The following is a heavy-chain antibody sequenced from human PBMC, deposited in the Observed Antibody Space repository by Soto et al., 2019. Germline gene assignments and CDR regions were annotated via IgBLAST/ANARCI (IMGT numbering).Heavy chain of an antibody. V-gene: IGHV3-30*18. CDR3: AKEGGLSGSYYISSAYYFDY. J-gene: IGHJ4*02. D-gene: IGHD1-26*01. Sequence: QVQLVESGGGVVQPGRSLRLSCVASGFTFSSYGMHWVRQAPGKVLEWVAIISYDGSNTYYADSVKGRFTISRDNCKNTLSLQMNRRTAEDTSVYYCAKEGGLSGSYYISSAYYFDYWGQGTLVTVSS. CDR1: GFTFSSYG. CDR2: ISYDGSNT.